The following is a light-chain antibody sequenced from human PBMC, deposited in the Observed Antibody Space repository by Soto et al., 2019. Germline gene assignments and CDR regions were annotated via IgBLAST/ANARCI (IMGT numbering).Light chain of an antibody. J-gene: IGLJ1*01. Sequence: LTQPASVSGSPGQSITISCTGTSSDIGSYDYVSWYQQHPGRAPNLIIYEVTDRPSGVSNRFSGSKSGNTASLTISGLQAEDEADYYCSSFTSTSTRLFGSGTKVTVL. V-gene: IGLV2-14*01. CDR3: SSFTSTSTRL. CDR2: EVT. CDR1: SSDIGSYDY.